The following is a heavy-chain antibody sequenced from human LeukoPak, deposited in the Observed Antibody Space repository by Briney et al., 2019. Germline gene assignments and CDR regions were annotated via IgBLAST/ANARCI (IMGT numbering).Heavy chain of an antibody. Sequence: ASVKVSCKASGGTFSSYAISWVRQAPGQGLEWMGGIIPIFGTANYAQKFQGRVTITADESTSTAYMELSSLRAEDTAMYYCVRKMERYYYYGSGSWTFDYWGQGTLVTVSS. CDR3: VRKMERYYYYGSGSWTFDY. CDR1: GGTFSSYA. D-gene: IGHD3-10*01. CDR2: IIPIFGTA. J-gene: IGHJ4*02. V-gene: IGHV1-69*13.